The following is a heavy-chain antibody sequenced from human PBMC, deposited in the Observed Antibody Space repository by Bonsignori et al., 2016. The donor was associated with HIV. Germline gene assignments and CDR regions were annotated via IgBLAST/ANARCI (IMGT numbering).Heavy chain of an antibody. CDR3: ARDRPLSYYDFWSGYYTGIGAFDI. D-gene: IGHD3-3*01. J-gene: IGHJ3*02. CDR1: GFTFSSYW. V-gene: IGHV3-7*03. Sequence: GESLKISCAASGFTFSSYWMSWVRQAPGKGLEWVANIKQDGSEKYYVDSVKGRFTISRDNAKNSLYLQMNSLRAEDTAVYYCARDRPLSYYDFWSGYYTGIGAFDIWGQGTMVTVSS. CDR2: IKQDGSEK.